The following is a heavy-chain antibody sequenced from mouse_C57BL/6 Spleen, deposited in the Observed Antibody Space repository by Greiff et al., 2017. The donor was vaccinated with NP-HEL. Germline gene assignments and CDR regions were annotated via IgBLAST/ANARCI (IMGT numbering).Heavy chain of an antibody. V-gene: IGHV1-85*01. D-gene: IGHD1-1*01. CDR2: IYPRDGST. Sequence: QVQLQQSGPELVKPGASVKLSCKASGYTFTSYDINWVKQRPGQGLEWIGWIYPRDGSTKYNEKFKGKATLTVDTSSSTAYMELHSLTSEDSAVYFCARSLITTVVGYYFDYWGQGTTLTVSS. CDR3: ARSLITTVVGYYFDY. J-gene: IGHJ2*01. CDR1: GYTFTSYD.